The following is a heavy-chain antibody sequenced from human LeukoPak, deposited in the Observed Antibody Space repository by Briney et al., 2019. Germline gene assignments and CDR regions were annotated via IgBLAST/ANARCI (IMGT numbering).Heavy chain of an antibody. J-gene: IGHJ4*02. D-gene: IGHD4-23*01. CDR1: AYTFTDYY. Sequence: ASVKVSCKASAYTFTDYYIHWVRQAPGQGLEWMGRMNPNSGGADYAPKFQGRVSMTRETSIKTAYVELTRLQSDDAAMYYCARVAYGNSATHFDYCGQGTLVTVSS. V-gene: IGHV1-2*06. CDR2: MNPNSGGA. CDR3: ARVAYGNSATHFDY.